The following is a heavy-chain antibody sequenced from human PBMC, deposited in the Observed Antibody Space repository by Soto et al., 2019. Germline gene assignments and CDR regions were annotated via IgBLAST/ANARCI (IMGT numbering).Heavy chain of an antibody. V-gene: IGHV3-33*01. Sequence: GGSLRLSCAASGFTFSSYGMHWVRQAPGKGLEWVAVIWYDGSNKYYADSVKGRFTISRDNSKDTLYLQMNSLRAEDTAVYYCAREYYDFWSGYYSDYYYGMDVWGQGTTVTVSS. CDR3: AREYYDFWSGYYSDYYYGMDV. CDR1: GFTFSSYG. D-gene: IGHD3-3*01. CDR2: IWYDGSNK. J-gene: IGHJ6*02.